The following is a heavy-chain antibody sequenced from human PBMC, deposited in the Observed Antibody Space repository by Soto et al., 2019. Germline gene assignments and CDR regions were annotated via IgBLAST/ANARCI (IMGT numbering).Heavy chain of an antibody. J-gene: IGHJ4*02. Sequence: EVQLVESGGGLVQPGRSLRLSCAASGFTFDDYAMHWVRQAPGKGLEWVSGISWHSGTIDYADSVKGRFTISRDNAKNSLYLQMNSLIAEDTSLYYCAKDASGWPSPPLDYWGQGTLVTVSS. CDR1: GFTFDDYA. CDR3: AKDASGWPSPPLDY. V-gene: IGHV3-9*01. D-gene: IGHD6-19*01. CDR2: ISWHSGTI.